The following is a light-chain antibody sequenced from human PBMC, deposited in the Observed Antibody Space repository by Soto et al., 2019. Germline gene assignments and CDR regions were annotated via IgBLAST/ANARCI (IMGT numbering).Light chain of an antibody. V-gene: IGLV2-18*02. Sequence: SVLTQPPSVSGSPGQSVTISCTGTSSDVGSYNRVSWYQQPPGTAPKLMIYEVSNRPSGVPDRFSGSKSGNTASLTISGLQAEDEPDYYCSSYTSTSTLVFGGGTKLTVL. J-gene: IGLJ2*01. CDR1: SSDVGSYNR. CDR3: SSYTSTSTLV. CDR2: EVS.